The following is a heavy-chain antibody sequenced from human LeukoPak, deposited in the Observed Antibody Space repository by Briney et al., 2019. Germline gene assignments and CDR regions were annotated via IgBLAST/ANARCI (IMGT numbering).Heavy chain of an antibody. V-gene: IGHV4-59*01. CDR2: IYYSGST. J-gene: IGHJ4*02. D-gene: IGHD6-19*01. CDR1: GGSLSSYY. Sequence: PSETLSLTCTVSGGSLSSYYWSWIRQPPGKGLEWIGYIYYSGSTNYNPSLKSRVTISVDTSKNQFSLKLSSVTAADTAVYYCARSGAVAGTPLANWGQGTLVTVSS. CDR3: ARSGAVAGTPLAN.